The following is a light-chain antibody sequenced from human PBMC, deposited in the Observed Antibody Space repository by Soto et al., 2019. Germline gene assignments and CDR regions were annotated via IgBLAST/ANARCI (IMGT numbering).Light chain of an antibody. CDR3: QQFNTKPLT. CDR2: DAS. J-gene: IGKJ4*01. V-gene: IGKV1-13*02. CDR1: QGIGTA. Sequence: IQLTQSPSTLSASVGDRVTITCRASQGIGTALAWYHQRPGNSPDLLVYDASTLQSGVPSRFSGSGSETDFSLTISGLQPEDFGHYYCQQFNTKPLTFGSGPRVEIK.